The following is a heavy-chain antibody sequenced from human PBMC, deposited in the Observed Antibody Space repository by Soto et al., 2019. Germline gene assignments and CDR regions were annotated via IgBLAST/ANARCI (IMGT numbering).Heavy chain of an antibody. CDR2: IIPIFGTA. J-gene: IGHJ4*02. D-gene: IGHD3-22*01. Sequence: QVQLVQSGAEVKKPGSSVKVSCKASGGTFSSYAISWVRQAPGQGLEWMGGIIPIFGTANYAQKFQGRVTITADESTSTAYMELSSLRPEDTAVYYCARGDYYDSSGYYCHFDYWGQGTLVTVSS. CDR3: ARGDYYDSSGYYCHFDY. CDR1: GGTFSSYA. V-gene: IGHV1-69*01.